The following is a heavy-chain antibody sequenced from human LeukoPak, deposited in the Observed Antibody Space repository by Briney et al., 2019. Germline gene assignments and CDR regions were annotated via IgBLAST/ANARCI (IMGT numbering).Heavy chain of an antibody. Sequence: PGGSLRLSCAASGFTFSSYWMSWVRQAPGKGLEWVANIKQDGSEKYYVDSVKGRFTISRDNAKNSLYLQMNSLRAEDTAVYYCTTSGLLGLVLFTSLYWGQGTLVTVSS. D-gene: IGHD6-19*01. CDR1: GFTFSSYW. V-gene: IGHV3-7*03. CDR3: TTSGLLGLVLFTSLY. J-gene: IGHJ4*02. CDR2: IKQDGSEK.